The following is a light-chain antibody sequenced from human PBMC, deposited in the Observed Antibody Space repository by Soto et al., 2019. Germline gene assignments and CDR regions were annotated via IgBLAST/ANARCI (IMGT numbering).Light chain of an antibody. V-gene: IGLV2-14*01. CDR3: CSYTNCATFP. CDR1: SSDVGGYNY. CDR2: NVN. Sequence: QSALTQPASVSGSPGQSITISCTGTSSDVGGYNYVSWYQQQPGTVPKPMIYNVNTQPSGVPDRFSGSKSGNTASMTISGLQTEDEADYECCSYTNCATFPFGGGTKLTVL. J-gene: IGLJ2*01.